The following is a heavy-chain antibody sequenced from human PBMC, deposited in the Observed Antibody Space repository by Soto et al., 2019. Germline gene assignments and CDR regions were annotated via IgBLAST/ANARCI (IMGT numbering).Heavy chain of an antibody. CDR1: GFTLSGYA. Sequence: EVQLAESGGGLAQPGGSLRLSCAASGFTLSGYAMDWVRQAPGKGLEYVSGISSNGVGTYYANSVEGRFTISRDNSKNTVYLQRGSLSPEDMAVYYWARGARPDFYYMAVW. V-gene: IGHV3-64*01. CDR3: ARGARPDFYYMAV. D-gene: IGHD3-16*01. J-gene: IGHJ6*03. CDR2: ISSNGVGT.